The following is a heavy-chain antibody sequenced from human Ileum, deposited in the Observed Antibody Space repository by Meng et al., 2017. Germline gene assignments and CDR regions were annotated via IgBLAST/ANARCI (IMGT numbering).Heavy chain of an antibody. Sequence: QVGGSGGGVVTVGVVRRLSCVASGFTFSKTWMHWVRQAPGKGLVWVSRISPDGSSSNNADSVKGRFTVSRDNSKNTLFLQMSSLRVEDTAMYYCSRDMMDLGQGTLVTVSS. V-gene: IGHV3-74*01. CDR3: SRDMMD. J-gene: IGHJ4*02. CDR1: GFTFSKTW. CDR2: ISPDGSSS. D-gene: IGHD3-16*01.